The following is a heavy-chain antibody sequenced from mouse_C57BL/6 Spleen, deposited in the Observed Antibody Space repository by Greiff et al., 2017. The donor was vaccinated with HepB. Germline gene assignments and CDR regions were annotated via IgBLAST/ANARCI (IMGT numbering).Heavy chain of an antibody. CDR2: ISDGGSYT. V-gene: IGHV5-4*01. CDR3: ARDLTNY. Sequence: EVKLQESGGGLVKPGGSLKLSCAASGFTFSSYAMSWVRQTPEKRLEWVATISDGGSYTYYPDNVKGRFTISRDNAKNNLYLQMSHLKSEDTAMYYCARDLTNYWGQGTTLTVSS. J-gene: IGHJ2*01. CDR1: GFTFSSYA. D-gene: IGHD1-3*01.